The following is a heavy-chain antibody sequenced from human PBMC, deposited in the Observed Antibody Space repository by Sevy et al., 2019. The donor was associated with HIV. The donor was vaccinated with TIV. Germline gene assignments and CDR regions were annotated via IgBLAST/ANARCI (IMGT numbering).Heavy chain of an antibody. CDR1: GGPISSDSFL. J-gene: IGHJ6*02. V-gene: IGHV4-39*01. Sequence: SETLSLTCTVSGGPISSDSFLWGWIRQPPGEGLSWIGSISYSGNTYYDPSLKIRITVDLVTSKKQFSLELTSVTGADTATYYCARHLHFYGIDVWGPGTTVTVSS. CDR3: ARHLHFYGIDV. D-gene: IGHD3-3*02. CDR2: ISYSGNT.